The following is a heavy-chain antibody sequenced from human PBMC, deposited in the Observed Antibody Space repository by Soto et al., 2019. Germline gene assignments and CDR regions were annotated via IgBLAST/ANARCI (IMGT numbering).Heavy chain of an antibody. CDR3: TTDSSEMATYGRVESNFDY. J-gene: IGHJ4*02. V-gene: IGHV1-24*01. CDR2: FDPEDGET. CDR1: GYTLTELS. D-gene: IGHD5-12*01. Sequence: ASVKVSCKVSGYTLTELSMHWVRQAPGKGLEWMGGFDPEDGETIYAQKFQGRVTMTEDTSTDTAYMELSSLRSEDTAVYYCTTDSSEMATYGRVESNFDYWGQGTLVTVSS.